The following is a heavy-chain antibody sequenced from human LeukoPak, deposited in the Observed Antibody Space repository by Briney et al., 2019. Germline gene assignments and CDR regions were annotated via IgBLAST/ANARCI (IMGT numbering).Heavy chain of an antibody. D-gene: IGHD6-19*01. V-gene: IGHV3-9*01. CDR3: AKEQMAGAFDY. CDR2: ISWNSGSI. J-gene: IGHJ4*02. CDR1: GFTFDEYA. Sequence: PGRSLRLSCAASGFTFDEYAMHWVRQAPGKGLEWVSGISWNSGSIGYADSVKGRFTLSRDNAKNSLYLQMNSLRAEATALYYCAKEQMAGAFDYWGQGTLVTVSS.